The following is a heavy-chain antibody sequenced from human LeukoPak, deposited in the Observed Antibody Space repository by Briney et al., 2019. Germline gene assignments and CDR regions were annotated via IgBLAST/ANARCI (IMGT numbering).Heavy chain of an antibody. D-gene: IGHD3-3*01. CDR2: ISGSGVST. Sequence: GGSLRLSCAASGFTFNNFAMSWVRQAPGKGLEWVSGISGSGVSTNYADSVKGRFTFSRDNSKNTLYLQMNSLRAEDTAVYYCAKSLTIFGVSSYYFDSWGQGTLVTVSS. V-gene: IGHV3-23*01. J-gene: IGHJ4*02. CDR1: GFTFNNFA. CDR3: AKSLTIFGVSSYYFDS.